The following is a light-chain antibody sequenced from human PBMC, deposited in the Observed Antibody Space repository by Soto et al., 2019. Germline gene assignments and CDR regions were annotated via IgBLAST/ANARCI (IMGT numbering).Light chain of an antibody. CDR1: SSNIGAGYD. J-gene: IGLJ2*01. Sequence: QPVLTQPPSVSGAPGQRVTISCTGGSSNIGAGYDVHWYQQLPGTAPKLLIYDNTHRPSGVPDRFSASRSGTSASLAITGLQAEDEADYYCQSFDISLSAAAIGGGTKVTVL. CDR2: DNT. CDR3: QSFDISLSAAA. V-gene: IGLV1-40*01.